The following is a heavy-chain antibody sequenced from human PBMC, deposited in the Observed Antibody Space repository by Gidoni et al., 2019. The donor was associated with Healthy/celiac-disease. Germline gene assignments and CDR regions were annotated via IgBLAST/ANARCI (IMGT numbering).Heavy chain of an antibody. CDR3: ARGDYYDSSGYPYYFDY. CDR1: VGSFLSYY. V-gene: IGHV4-59*01. CDR2: IYYSGST. D-gene: IGHD3-22*01. Sequence: QVQLQESGPGLVKPSETLSLTCTVSVGSFLSYYWSWIRQPPGKGLEWIGYIYYSGSTNYNPSLKSRVTISVDTPKNQFSLKLNSVTAADTAVYYCARGDYYDSSGYPYYFDYWGQGTLVTVSS. J-gene: IGHJ4*02.